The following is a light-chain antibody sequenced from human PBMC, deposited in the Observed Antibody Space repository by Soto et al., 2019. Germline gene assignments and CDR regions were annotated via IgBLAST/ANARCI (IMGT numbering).Light chain of an antibody. J-gene: IGKJ4*01. CDR3: QKYNSAPLT. V-gene: IGKV1-27*01. Sequence: DVQMTQSPSSLSAFVGDRVTITCRASQGIAPYLAWFQQKPGKVPKLLIYATSTLQSGVPSRFSGSGSGTDLTLTIYSLQPEDVGTYYCQKYNSAPLTFGGGTKVEIK. CDR1: QGIAPY. CDR2: ATS.